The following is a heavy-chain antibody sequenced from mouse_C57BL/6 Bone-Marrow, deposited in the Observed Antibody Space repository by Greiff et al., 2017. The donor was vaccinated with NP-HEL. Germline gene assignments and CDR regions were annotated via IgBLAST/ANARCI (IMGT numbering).Heavy chain of an antibody. J-gene: IGHJ1*03. V-gene: IGHV1-15*01. Sequence: VQLQQSGAELVRPGASVTLSCKASGYTFTDYEMHWVKQTPVHGLEWIGAIDPETGGTAYNQKFKGKAILTADKSSSTAYMELRSLTSEDSAVYYCTRWYDYDEYFDVWGTGTTVTVSS. CDR2: IDPETGGT. CDR3: TRWYDYDEYFDV. D-gene: IGHD2-4*01. CDR1: GYTFTDYE.